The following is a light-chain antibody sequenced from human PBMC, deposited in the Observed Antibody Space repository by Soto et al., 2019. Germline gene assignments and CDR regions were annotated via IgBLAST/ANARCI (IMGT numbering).Light chain of an antibody. J-gene: IGKJ5*01. V-gene: IGKV3-15*01. CDR2: GAS. CDR1: ESISTY. CDR3: QQYNSWPPT. Sequence: EIVLTQSPATLSVSPGERSTLSCRASESISTYLTWYQQKPGQXPRXXVFGASTRATGIPARFSGSGSGTELTITISSLQSEDGVVYDGQQYNSWPPTFGQGTRLEIK.